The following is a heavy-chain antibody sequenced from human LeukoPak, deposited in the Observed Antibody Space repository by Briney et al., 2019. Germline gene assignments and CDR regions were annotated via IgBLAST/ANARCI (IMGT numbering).Heavy chain of an antibody. CDR3: AKQWVDC. J-gene: IGHJ4*02. D-gene: IGHD2-8*01. CDR2: ISESGDTT. Sequence: GGSLRLSCAASGFPFDNYAMNWVRQAPGEGLEWVSSISESGDTTHYADSVKGRFTISRDNSQNTLFLQMNSLRAEDTALYYCAKQWVDCWGQGTLVTVSS. CDR1: GFPFDNYA. V-gene: IGHV3-23*01.